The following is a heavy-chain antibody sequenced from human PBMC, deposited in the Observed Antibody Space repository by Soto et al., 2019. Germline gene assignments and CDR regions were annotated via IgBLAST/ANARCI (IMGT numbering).Heavy chain of an antibody. Sequence: QVQLVESGGGVVQPGRSLRLSCAASGFTFSSYGMHWVRQAPGKGLEWVAVISYDGSNKCYADSVKGRFTISRDNSKNTLYLQMNSLRAEDTAVYYCAKEFLSGYDSPLYYWGQGTLVTVSS. D-gene: IGHD5-12*01. CDR1: GFTFSSYG. CDR3: AKEFLSGYDSPLYY. CDR2: ISYDGSNK. J-gene: IGHJ4*02. V-gene: IGHV3-30*18.